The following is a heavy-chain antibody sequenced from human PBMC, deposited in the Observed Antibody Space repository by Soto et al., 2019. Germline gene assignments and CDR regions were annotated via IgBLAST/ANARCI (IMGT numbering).Heavy chain of an antibody. Sequence: QVQLQESGPGLVKPSQTLSLTCTVSGGSISSGGYYWSWIRQHPGKGLEWIGYIYYSGSTYYNPSLKSRVTRSVDTSKNQFSLKLSSVTAADTAVYYCARDETGAYAFDIWGQGTMVTVSS. CDR3: ARDETGAYAFDI. D-gene: IGHD3-10*01. V-gene: IGHV4-31*03. CDR1: GGSISSGGYY. J-gene: IGHJ3*02. CDR2: IYYSGST.